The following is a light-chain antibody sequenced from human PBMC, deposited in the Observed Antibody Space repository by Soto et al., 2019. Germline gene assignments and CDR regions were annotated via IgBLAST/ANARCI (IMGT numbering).Light chain of an antibody. V-gene: IGKV4-1*01. CDR3: QQYESTPPT. CDR1: QSVLYSSNNKNY. Sequence: DIVMTQSPDSLAVSLGERATINCKSSQSVLYSSNNKNYLAWYQQRPGQPPKLLIYWASTRESWVPDRFSGSGSGTEFTLTITSLQAEDAALYYCQQYESTPPTFGQGTKLEIK. J-gene: IGKJ2*01. CDR2: WAS.